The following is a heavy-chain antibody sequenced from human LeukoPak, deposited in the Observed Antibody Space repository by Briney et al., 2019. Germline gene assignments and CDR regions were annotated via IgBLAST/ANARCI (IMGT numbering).Heavy chain of an antibody. D-gene: IGHD5-24*01. J-gene: IGHJ4*02. CDR3: AKDRRDGYNFGYFDY. CDR2: ISGSGGST. CDR1: GFTFSSSA. Sequence: GGSLRLSCAASGFTFSSSAMSWVRQAPGKGLEWVSAISGSGGSTYYADSVKGRFTISRDNSKNTLYLQMNSLRAEDTAVYYCAKDRRDGYNFGYFDYWGQGTLVTVSS. V-gene: IGHV3-23*01.